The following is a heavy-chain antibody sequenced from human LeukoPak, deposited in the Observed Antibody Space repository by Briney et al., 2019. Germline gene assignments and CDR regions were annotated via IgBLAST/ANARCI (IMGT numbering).Heavy chain of an antibody. V-gene: IGHV4-59*01. Sequence: KSSETLSLTCTVSGGSISSYYWSWIRQPPGKGLEWIGYIYYSGSTNYNPSLKSRVTISVDTSKNQFSLKLSSVTAADTAVYYCARDRSRSDLWLYSSGWPYYYYGMDVWGQGTTVTVSS. D-gene: IGHD6-19*01. CDR1: GGSISSYY. CDR3: ARDRSRSDLWLYSSGWPYYYYGMDV. CDR2: IYYSGST. J-gene: IGHJ6*02.